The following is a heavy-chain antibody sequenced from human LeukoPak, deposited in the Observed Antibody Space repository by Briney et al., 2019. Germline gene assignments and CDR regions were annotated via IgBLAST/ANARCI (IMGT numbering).Heavy chain of an antibody. J-gene: IGHJ6*02. D-gene: IGHD1-1*01. CDR1: GFTSSDYY. CDR3: TRALDLEFTDYYYGMDV. CDR2: ISSSGSTI. Sequence: PGRSLRLSCAASGFTSSDYYTSWIREAPGKGVEWVSYISSSGSTIYYADSVKGRFTISKDNAKNSLYLQMNSRRAEDTAVYYCTRALDLEFTDYYYGMDVWDQGTTVTVSS. V-gene: IGHV3-11*01.